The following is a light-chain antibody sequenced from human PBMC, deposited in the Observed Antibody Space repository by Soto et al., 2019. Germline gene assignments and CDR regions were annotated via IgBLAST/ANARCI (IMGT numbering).Light chain of an antibody. V-gene: IGKV1-5*01. CDR3: QHYSSYPRT. Sequence: DIQMTQSPFTLSASVGDRVTITCRASQSVSSCLAWYQQKPGKAPRLLIYDASSMATGIPARFSGSGSGTDFTLTISSLEPEDFAVYYCQHYSSYPRTFGQGTKVDI. J-gene: IGKJ1*01. CDR1: QSVSSC. CDR2: DAS.